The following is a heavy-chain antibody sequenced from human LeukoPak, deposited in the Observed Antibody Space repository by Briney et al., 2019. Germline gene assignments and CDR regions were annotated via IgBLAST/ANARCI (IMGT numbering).Heavy chain of an antibody. J-gene: IGHJ3*02. CDR1: GGSISSYY. CDR2: ISYSGST. Sequence: SETLSLTCSVSGGSISSYYWSWIRQPPGKGLEWVGYISYSGSTNYNPSLKSRVTISVDTSKNQFSLKLSSVTAADTAVYYCARVKVVPADDAFDIWGQGTMVTVSS. D-gene: IGHD2-2*01. V-gene: IGHV4-59*01. CDR3: ARVKVVPADDAFDI.